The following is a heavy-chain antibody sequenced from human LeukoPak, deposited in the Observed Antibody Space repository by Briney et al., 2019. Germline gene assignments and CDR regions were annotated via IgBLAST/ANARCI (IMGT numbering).Heavy chain of an antibody. CDR3: ARTVSSSWHYFDY. V-gene: IGHV3-30*04. J-gene: IGHJ4*02. Sequence: GRSLRLSCAASGFTFSSYAMHWVRQAPGKGLEWVAVISYDGSNKYYADSVKGRFTISRDNSKNTLYLQMNSLRAEDTAVCYCARTVSSSWHYFDYWGQGTLVTVSS. CDR1: GFTFSSYA. CDR2: ISYDGSNK. D-gene: IGHD6-13*01.